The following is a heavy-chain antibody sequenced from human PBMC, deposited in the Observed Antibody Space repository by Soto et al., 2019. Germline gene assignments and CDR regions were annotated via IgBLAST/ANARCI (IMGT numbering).Heavy chain of an antibody. CDR2: IYPGDSDT. D-gene: IGHD6-19*01. V-gene: IGHV5-51*01. CDR1: GYSFTSYW. CDR3: ARRQIAVAGTRAFDI. J-gene: IGHJ3*02. Sequence: PGESLKISCKGSGYSFTSYWIGWVRQMPGKGLEWMGIIYPGDSDTRYSPSFQGQVTISADKSISTAYLQWSSLKASDTAMYYCARRQIAVAGTRAFDIWGQGTMVTVS.